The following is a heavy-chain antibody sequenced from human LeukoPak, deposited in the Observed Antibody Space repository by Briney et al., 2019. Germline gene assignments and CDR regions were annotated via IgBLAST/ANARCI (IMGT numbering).Heavy chain of an antibody. J-gene: IGHJ4*02. V-gene: IGHV3-30*18. CDR2: ISYDGSNK. D-gene: IGHD3-10*01. CDR1: GFTFSSYG. Sequence: GGSLRLSRAASGFTFSSYGMHWVHQAPGKGLEWVAVISYDGSNKYYADSVKGRFTTSRDNSKNTLYLQMNSLRAEDTAVYYCAKVAVEYYYGSGSFDYWGQGTLVTVSS. CDR3: AKVAVEYYYGSGSFDY.